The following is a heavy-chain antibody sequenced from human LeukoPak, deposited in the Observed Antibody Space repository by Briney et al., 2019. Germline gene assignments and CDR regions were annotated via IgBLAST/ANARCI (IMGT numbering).Heavy chain of an antibody. Sequence: SETLSLTCTVSGGSISSSSYYWGWIRQPPGTGLEWIGEINHSGSTNYNPSLKSRVTISVDTSKNQFSLKLSSVTAADTAVYYCARRRRYDRGYFDYWGQGTLVTVSS. D-gene: IGHD3-22*01. J-gene: IGHJ4*02. CDR2: INHSGST. V-gene: IGHV4-39*07. CDR3: ARRRRYDRGYFDY. CDR1: GGSISSSSYY.